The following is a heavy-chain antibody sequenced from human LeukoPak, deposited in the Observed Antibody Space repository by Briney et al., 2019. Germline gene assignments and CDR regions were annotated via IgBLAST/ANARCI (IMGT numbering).Heavy chain of an antibody. CDR3: ARGPVTTGYFAY. Sequence: SETLSLTCTVSGASNTTSYWSWIRQPPGKGLEWIGYIYYSGGTNYNPSLKSRVTISVDTSKNQFSLKLSSVTAADTAVYFCARGPVTTGYFAYWGQGTLVTVSS. CDR1: GASNTTSY. V-gene: IGHV4-59*01. CDR2: IYYSGGT. J-gene: IGHJ4*02. D-gene: IGHD4-17*01.